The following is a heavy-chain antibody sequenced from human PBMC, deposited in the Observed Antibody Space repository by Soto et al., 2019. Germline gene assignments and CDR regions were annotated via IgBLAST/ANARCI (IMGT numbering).Heavy chain of an antibody. CDR3: ARDGAGGDFDS. CDR1: GDSISSGGYY. V-gene: IGHV4-31*03. J-gene: IGHJ4*02. CDR2: FYYTGNT. D-gene: IGHD3-10*01. Sequence: VQLQESGPGLVKPSQTLSLTCTVSGDSISSGGYYWTWIRQQPEIGLEWIGHFYYTGNTYYNPSLKSRLTTSLDTSKNHFSLMLASVTAADTAIYYCARDGAGGDFDSWGQGTLVTVSS.